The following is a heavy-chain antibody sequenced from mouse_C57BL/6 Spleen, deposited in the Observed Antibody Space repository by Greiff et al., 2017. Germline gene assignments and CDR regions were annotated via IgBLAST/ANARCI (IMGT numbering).Heavy chain of an antibody. CDR2: ISSGGDYS. V-gene: IGHV5-9-1*02. J-gene: IGHJ4*01. CDR1: GFTFSSYA. D-gene: IGHD1-1*01. Sequence: EVMLVESGEGLVKPGGSLKLSCAASGFTFSSYAMSWVRQTPEKRLEWVAYISSGGDYSYYADTVKGRFTISSDNDRNTLYLQRSSLKSEDTAMYYCTRAYGSGYAMDYWGQGTSVTVSS. CDR3: TRAYGSGYAMDY.